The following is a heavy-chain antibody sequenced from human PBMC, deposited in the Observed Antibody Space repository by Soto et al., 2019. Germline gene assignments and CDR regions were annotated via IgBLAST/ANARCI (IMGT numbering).Heavy chain of an antibody. D-gene: IGHD3-3*01. CDR1: GFTFDDYA. J-gene: IGHJ6*03. Sequence: GGSLRLSCAASGFTFDDYAMHWVRQAPGKGMEWVSGISWNSGSIGYADSVKGRFTISRDNAKNSLYLQMNSLRAEDTALYYCAKGAIFGVVHYYYYYMDVWGKGTTVTVSS. CDR2: ISWNSGSI. CDR3: AKGAIFGVVHYYYYYMDV. V-gene: IGHV3-9*01.